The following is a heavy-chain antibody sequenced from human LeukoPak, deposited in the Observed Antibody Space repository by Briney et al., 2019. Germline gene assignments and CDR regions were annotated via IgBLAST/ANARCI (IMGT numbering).Heavy chain of an antibody. CDR1: GFTFSNSA. J-gene: IGHJ4*02. Sequence: GGSLRLSCAASGFTFSNSALTWVRQAPGKGLEWVASISSGGGNTYYADSVKGRFTISRVNSNNTLYLQMNSLRAEDTAVYYCAKERYSSGWSDSFDYWGQGTLVTVSS. CDR2: ISSGGGNT. D-gene: IGHD6-19*01. V-gene: IGHV3-23*01. CDR3: AKERYSSGWSDSFDY.